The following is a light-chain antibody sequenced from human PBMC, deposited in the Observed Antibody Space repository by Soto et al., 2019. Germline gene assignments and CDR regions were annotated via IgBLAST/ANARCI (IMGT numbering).Light chain of an antibody. CDR1: SSNIGAGYE. CDR2: GNT. CDR3: SSYTINTTLI. Sequence: QSVLTQPPSVSGAPGQGVTISCTGSSSNIGAGYEVNWYQQLPGTAPKLLIYGNTNRPSGVPDRFSGSKSGTSASLAITGLQAEDEADYYCSSYTINTTLIFGGGTQLTVL. J-gene: IGLJ2*01. V-gene: IGLV1-40*01.